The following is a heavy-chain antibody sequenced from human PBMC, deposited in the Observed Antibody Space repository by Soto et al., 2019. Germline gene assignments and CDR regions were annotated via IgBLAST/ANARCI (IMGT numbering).Heavy chain of an antibody. CDR3: ARGGRYSAYRLPCDF. V-gene: IGHV4-34*02. D-gene: IGHD5-12*01. J-gene: IGHJ4*02. Sequence: QVQLQQLGARVLKPSETLSLTCAVSGGSFSGYYWNWLRQPPGKGLEWVGDINPSGSSNYNPSLKSRVSIARDTSNKQFSRTLSYVTAADTALYYCARGGRYSAYRLPCDFWVQGTLVTVSS. CDR2: INPSGSS. CDR1: GGSFSGYY.